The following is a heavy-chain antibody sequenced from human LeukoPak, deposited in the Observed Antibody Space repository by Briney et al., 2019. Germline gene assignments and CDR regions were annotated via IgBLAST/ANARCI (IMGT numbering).Heavy chain of an antibody. CDR1: VYTFTRYG. CDR2: ISGSNGNT. V-gene: IGHV1-18*01. CDR3: ARSGRGTYYYFDY. J-gene: IGHJ4*02. Sequence: ASVNVSCKASVYTFTRYGMSWVRQAPGQGLEWMGWISGSNGNTNYAQKLQGRVTMTTETSTGTAYMELRSLRSDDTAVYYCARSGRGTYYYFDYWGQGTLVTVSS. D-gene: IGHD1-26*01.